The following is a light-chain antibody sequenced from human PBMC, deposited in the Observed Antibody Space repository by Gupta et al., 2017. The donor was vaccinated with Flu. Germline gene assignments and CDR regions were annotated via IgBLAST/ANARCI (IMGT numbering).Light chain of an antibody. CDR1: NSDLGGYDY. Sequence: QSALTQPASVSGSPGQSIAISCTGTNSDLGGYDYVSWYQQHPGKAPERMIFDVSRRPSGISDRGFCYTAGNNASPLTFDVLPEDEADDYCRSSKTGNPICVFGGGTKLTVL. V-gene: IGLV2-14*03. CDR2: DVS. CDR3: RSSKTGNPICV. J-gene: IGLJ1*01.